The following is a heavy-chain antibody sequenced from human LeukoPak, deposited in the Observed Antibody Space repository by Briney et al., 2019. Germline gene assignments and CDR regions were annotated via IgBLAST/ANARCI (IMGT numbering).Heavy chain of an antibody. J-gene: IGHJ4*02. CDR3: ASSIHPNLVSQIEYSSPATLDY. CDR1: GGSFSDYY. Sequence: PSETLSLTCAVYGGSFSDYYWSWIRQPPGKGLEWIGEVNHSGSTNCNPSLKSRVTISVDTSKNQFSLKLSSVTAADTAVYYCASSIHPNLVSQIEYSSPATLDYWGQGTLVTVSS. CDR2: VNHSGST. D-gene: IGHD6-6*01. V-gene: IGHV4-34*01.